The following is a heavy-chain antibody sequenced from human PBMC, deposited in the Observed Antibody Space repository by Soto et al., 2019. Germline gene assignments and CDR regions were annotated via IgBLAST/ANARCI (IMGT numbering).Heavy chain of an antibody. CDR2: IWYDGGNK. CDR1: GFTFSNYG. V-gene: IGHV3-33*01. D-gene: IGHD3-16*01. Sequence: PGGSLRLSCAASGFTFSNYGMHWVRQAPGKGLEWVAFIWYDGGNKYYAESVKGRFTIPRDNSKNTLYLQMNSLRAEDTAVYYCARDGDVNTGFGKDYWGQGTLVTVSS. J-gene: IGHJ4*02. CDR3: ARDGDVNTGFGKDY.